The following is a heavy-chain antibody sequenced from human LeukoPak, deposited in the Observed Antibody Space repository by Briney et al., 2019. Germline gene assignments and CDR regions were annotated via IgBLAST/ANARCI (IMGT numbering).Heavy chain of an antibody. D-gene: IGHD2-15*01. CDR3: AHSYGLRVVVAATDGDYYYYMDV. Sequence: SGPTLVNPTQTLTLTCTFSGFSLSTSGVGVGWIRQPPGKALEWLALIYWDDDKRYSPSLKSRLTITKDTSKNQVVLTMTNMDPVDTATYYCAHSYGLRVVVAATDGDYYYYMDVWGKGTTVTVSS. CDR2: IYWDDDK. CDR1: GFSLSTSGVG. J-gene: IGHJ6*03. V-gene: IGHV2-5*02.